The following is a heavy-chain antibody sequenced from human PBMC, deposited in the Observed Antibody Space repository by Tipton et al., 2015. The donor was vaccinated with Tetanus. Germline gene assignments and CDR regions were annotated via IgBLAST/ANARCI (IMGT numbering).Heavy chain of an antibody. CDR3: AREGGSTYYYIGVGWFDP. Sequence: TLSLTCTVSGGSISSYYWSWIRQPAGKGLEWIGRIYTSGSTHYNPSLKSRVTMSVDTSKNLFFMKLSFVTAADTAVYYCAREGGSTYYYIGVGWFDPWGQGTLVTVSS. CDR2: IYTSGST. J-gene: IGHJ5*02. V-gene: IGHV4-4*07. CDR1: GGSISSYY. D-gene: IGHD3-10*01.